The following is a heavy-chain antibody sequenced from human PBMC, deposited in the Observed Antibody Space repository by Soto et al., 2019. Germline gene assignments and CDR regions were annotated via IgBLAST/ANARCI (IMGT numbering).Heavy chain of an antibody. CDR2: IKSKNDGEIR. V-gene: IGHV3-15*07. D-gene: IGHD3-10*01. Sequence: PGGSLRLSCAASGFTFSNAWMNWARQAPGKGLEWVGRIKSKNDGEIRDYAAPVKGRFTTSRDDSKNTVYLQMNSLKTEDTGVYYCTTSELSFGDRPPGVWGQGTTVTVSS. CDR3: TTSELSFGDRPPGV. CDR1: GFTFSNAW. J-gene: IGHJ6*02.